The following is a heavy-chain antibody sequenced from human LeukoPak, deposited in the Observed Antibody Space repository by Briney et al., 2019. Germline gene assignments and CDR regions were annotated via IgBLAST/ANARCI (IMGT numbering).Heavy chain of an antibody. CDR3: ARPLNTVHDTFDV. CDR2: IYYTGST. V-gene: IGHV4-31*03. J-gene: IGHJ3*01. D-gene: IGHD4-11*01. Sequence: PSETLSLTCTVSGGSVSSGGYYWVWSRQRPGKGLEWIGYIYYTGSTSYNPSLKSRLTIAVDTSKNQFSLKLSSVTAADTAVYYCARPLNTVHDTFDVWGQGTMVTVSS. CDR1: GGSVSSGGYY.